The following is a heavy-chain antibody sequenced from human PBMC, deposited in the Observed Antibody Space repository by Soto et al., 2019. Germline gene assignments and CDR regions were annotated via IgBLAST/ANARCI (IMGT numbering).Heavy chain of an antibody. D-gene: IGHD6-13*01. CDR2: IWYDGSNK. CDR3: ARGGAAGDGDSFDI. CDR1: GFTFSSYA. Sequence: QVQLVESGGGVVQPGRSLRLSCAASGFTFSSYAMHWVRQAPGKGLEWVTFIWYDGSNKYYVDSVKGRFTISRDNSKNTLYLQMNSLTADDTAVYYCARGGAAGDGDSFDIWGQGTKVTVSS. V-gene: IGHV3-33*01. J-gene: IGHJ3*02.